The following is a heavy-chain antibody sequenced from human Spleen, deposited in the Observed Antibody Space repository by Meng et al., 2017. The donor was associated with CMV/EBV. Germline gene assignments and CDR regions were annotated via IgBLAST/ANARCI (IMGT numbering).Heavy chain of an antibody. CDR1: NFSSYS. D-gene: IGHD5-12*01. J-gene: IGHJ4*02. Sequence: NFSSYSMNWVRQAPGKGLEWVSSISSSSSYIYYADSVKGRFTISRDNAKNYLYLQMNSLRAEDTAVYYCARDVENVDIVATTHFDYWGQGTLVTVSS. V-gene: IGHV3-21*01. CDR3: ARDVENVDIVATTHFDY. CDR2: ISSSSSYI.